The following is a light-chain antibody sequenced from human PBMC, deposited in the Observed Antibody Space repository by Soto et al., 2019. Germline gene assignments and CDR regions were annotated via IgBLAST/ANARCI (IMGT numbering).Light chain of an antibody. CDR1: QGISNY. CDR3: QQYQNSPRT. Sequence: IQLTHSPSALYVPVGDSITITCRASQGISNYFACYQRKPGKVPDLLISSASTGTPDRFSGSGSGTDFTLTISRLEAEDFAVYYCQQYQNSPRTFGQGTKVDIK. CDR2: SAS. J-gene: IGKJ1*01. V-gene: IGKV1-27*01.